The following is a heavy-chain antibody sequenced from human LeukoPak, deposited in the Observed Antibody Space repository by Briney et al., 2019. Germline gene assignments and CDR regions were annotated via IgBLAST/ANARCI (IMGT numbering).Heavy chain of an antibody. D-gene: IGHD3-10*01. CDR3: ARGSVYYYASGSWYYFDY. CDR2: INPNSGGT. J-gene: IGHJ4*02. CDR1: GYTFTGYY. Sequence: GASVKVSCKASGYTFTGYYTHWVRQAPGQGLEWMGRINPNSGGTNYAQKFQGRVTMTRDTSISTAYMELSRLRSDDTAVYYCARGSVYYYASGSWYYFDYWGQGTLVTVSS. V-gene: IGHV1-2*06.